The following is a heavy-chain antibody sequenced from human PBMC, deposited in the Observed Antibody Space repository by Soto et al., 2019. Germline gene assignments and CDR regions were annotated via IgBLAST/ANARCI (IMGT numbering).Heavy chain of an antibody. J-gene: IGHJ3*01. V-gene: IGHV3-64D*06. CDR3: VKALSARYNSAKAFDV. CDR1: GFTFSSYA. Sequence: SGFTFSSYAMHWVRQAPGKGLEYVSAITSNGGSTYYPDSVNGRFTIFRDNSKNTVSLQMSSLRPEDTAVYYCVKALSARYNSAKAFDVWGQGTMVTVSS. D-gene: IGHD2-2*02. CDR2: ITSNGGST.